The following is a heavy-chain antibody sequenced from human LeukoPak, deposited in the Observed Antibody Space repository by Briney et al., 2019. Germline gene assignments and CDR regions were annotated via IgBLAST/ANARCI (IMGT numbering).Heavy chain of an antibody. Sequence: SETLSLTCNVSVVSTSGDYWHWIRQPPGKGLEWIGYVYHSGTTNYNPSLKSRVTISVETSKNQFSLKLSSVPAGEIVVYFCARQDCRGGCCGPIGNWGQGTLVIVSS. CDR2: VYHSGTT. CDR3: ARQDCRGGCCGPIGN. V-gene: IGHV4-59*08. CDR1: VVSTSGDY. J-gene: IGHJ4*02. D-gene: IGHD2-15*01.